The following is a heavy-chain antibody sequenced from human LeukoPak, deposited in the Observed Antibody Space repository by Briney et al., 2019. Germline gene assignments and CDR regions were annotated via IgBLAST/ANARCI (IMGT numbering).Heavy chain of an antibody. CDR3: ATVYLGNYVWGSYRFDY. Sequence: ASVKVSCKVSGYTLTELSMHWVRQAPGKGLEWMGGFDPEDGETIYAQKFQGRVTMTEDTSTDTAYMELSSLRSEDTAVYYCATVYLGNYVWGSYRFDYWGQGTLVTVSS. V-gene: IGHV1-24*01. CDR2: FDPEDGET. D-gene: IGHD3-16*02. CDR1: GYTLTELS. J-gene: IGHJ4*02.